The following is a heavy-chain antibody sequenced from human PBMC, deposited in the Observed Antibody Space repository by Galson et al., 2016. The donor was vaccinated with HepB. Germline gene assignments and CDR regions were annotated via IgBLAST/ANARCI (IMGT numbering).Heavy chain of an antibody. D-gene: IGHD1-20*01. Sequence: QSGAEVKKPGESLKISCKASGYSFNYYWIGWVRQMPGKGLEWMGIIFPGDSDTTYSQSFQGQVTISADKSISTANLQWSSLKAADTAMYFCARGRGSTGEVTGDVDYWGQGTLVTVSS. CDR1: GYSFNYYW. CDR3: ARGRGSTGEVTGDVDY. V-gene: IGHV5-51*03. CDR2: IFPGDSDT. J-gene: IGHJ4*02.